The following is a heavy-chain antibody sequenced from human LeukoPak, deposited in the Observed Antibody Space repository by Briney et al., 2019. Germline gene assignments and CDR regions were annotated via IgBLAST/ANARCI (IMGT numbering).Heavy chain of an antibody. V-gene: IGHV3-15*01. CDR1: GLTFTYAW. CDR2: IKSKTDGGTT. D-gene: IGHD2-15*01. Sequence: GGSLRLSCAASGLTFTYAWMSWVRQAPGMGLEWVGRIKSKTDGGTTEYAAPVKGRFSISRDDSENTVYLQMNSLKTEDTAVYFCTTAGGGLRASDWGQGTLVTVSS. J-gene: IGHJ4*02. CDR3: TTAGGGLRASD.